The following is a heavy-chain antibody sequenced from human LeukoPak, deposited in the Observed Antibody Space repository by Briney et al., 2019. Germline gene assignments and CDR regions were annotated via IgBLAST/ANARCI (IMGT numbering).Heavy chain of an antibody. J-gene: IGHJ4*02. CDR2: MNPNSGNT. CDR3: ARDRRYFDWLVLFDY. V-gene: IGHV1-8*01. Sequence: ASVKVSCTASGYTFTSYDINWVRQATGQGLEWMGWMNPNSGNTGYAQKFQGRVTMTRNTSISTAYMELSSLRSDDTAVYYCARDRRYFDWLVLFDYWGQGTLVTVSS. CDR1: GYTFTSYD. D-gene: IGHD3-9*01.